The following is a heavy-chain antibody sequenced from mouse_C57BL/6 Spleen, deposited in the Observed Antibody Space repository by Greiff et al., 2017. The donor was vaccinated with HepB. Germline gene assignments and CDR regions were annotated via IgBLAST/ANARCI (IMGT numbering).Heavy chain of an antibody. CDR1: GFTFSSYA. D-gene: IGHD2-3*01. CDR2: ISDGGSYT. CDR3: ARDSDGYYYY. J-gene: IGHJ2*01. V-gene: IGHV5-4*01. Sequence: EVQLVESGGGLVKPGGSLKLSCAASGFTFSSYAMSWVRQTPEKRLEWVATISDGGSYTYYPDNVKGRFTISRDNAKNNLYLQMSHLKSEDTAMYYCARDSDGYYYYWGQGTTLTVSS.